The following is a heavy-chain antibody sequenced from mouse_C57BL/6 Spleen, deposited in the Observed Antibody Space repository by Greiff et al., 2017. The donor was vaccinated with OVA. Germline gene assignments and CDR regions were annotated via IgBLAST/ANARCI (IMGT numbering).Heavy chain of an antibody. J-gene: IGHJ4*01. V-gene: IGHV5-17*01. CDR3: ARHAMDY. CDR2: ISSGSSTI. CDR1: GFTFSDYG. Sequence: VQLKESGGGLVKPGGSLKLSCAASGFTFSDYGMHWVRQAPEKGLEWVAYISSGSSTIYYADTVKGRFTISRDNAKNTLFLQMTSLRSEDTAMYYCARHAMDYWGQGTSVTVSS.